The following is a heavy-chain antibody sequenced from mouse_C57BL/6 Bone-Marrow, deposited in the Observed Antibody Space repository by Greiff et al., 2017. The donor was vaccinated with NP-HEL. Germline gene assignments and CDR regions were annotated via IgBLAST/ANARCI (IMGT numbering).Heavy chain of an antibody. J-gene: IGHJ1*03. V-gene: IGHV10-1*01. CDR3: VSGVLAMGNWYFDV. CDR2: IRSKSNNYAT. CDR1: GFSFNTYA. Sequence: EVQLVESGGGLVQPKGSLKLSCAASGFSFNTYAMNWVSQAPGKGLEWVARIRSKSNNYATYYADPVKDRFTIYRDDTASMLYLQMNNLKTEDTAMYYCVSGVLAMGNWYFDVWGTGTTVTVSS. D-gene: IGHD1-1*01.